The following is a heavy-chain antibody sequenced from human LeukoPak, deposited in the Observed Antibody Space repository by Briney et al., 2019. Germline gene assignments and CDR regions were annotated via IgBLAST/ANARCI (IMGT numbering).Heavy chain of an antibody. CDR3: AKVRNIAYGYFDY. CDR1: GFTFSSYG. V-gene: IGHV3-30*18. J-gene: IGHJ4*02. Sequence: GSLRLSCAASGFTFSSYGMHWVRQAPGKGREWVAVISYDGSNKYYADSVKGRFTISRDNSKNTLYLQMNSLRAEDTAVYYCAKVRNIAYGYFDYWGQGTLVTVSS. CDR2: ISYDGSNK. D-gene: IGHD3-10*01.